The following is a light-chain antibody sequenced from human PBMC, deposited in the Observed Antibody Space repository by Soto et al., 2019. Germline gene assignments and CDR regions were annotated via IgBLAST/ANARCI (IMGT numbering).Light chain of an antibody. CDR1: RSVRSY. V-gene: IGKV3-11*01. CDR3: QQRYAWPPIT. J-gene: IGKJ5*01. CDR2: DAS. Sequence: EIVLTQSPATLSLSPGERATLSCRASRSVRSYLAWYQQKPGQAPRLLIYDASNRAAGIPARFSGSGSETDFTLTISNLEPEDFAVYYCQQRYAWPPITFGQGTRLEI.